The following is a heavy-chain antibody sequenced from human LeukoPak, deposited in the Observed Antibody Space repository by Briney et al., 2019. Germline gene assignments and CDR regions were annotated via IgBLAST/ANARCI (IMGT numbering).Heavy chain of an antibody. CDR1: GGSFSGYY. CDR3: ARGPFRYYDILTGYHHWFDP. J-gene: IGHJ5*02. CDR2: INHSGST. Sequence: SETLSLTCAVYGGSFSGYYWSWIRQPPGKGLEWIGEINHSGSTNYNPSLKSRVTISVDTSKNQFSLKLSSVTAADTAVYYCARGPFRYYDILTGYHHWFDPWGQGTLVTVSS. V-gene: IGHV4-34*01. D-gene: IGHD3-9*01.